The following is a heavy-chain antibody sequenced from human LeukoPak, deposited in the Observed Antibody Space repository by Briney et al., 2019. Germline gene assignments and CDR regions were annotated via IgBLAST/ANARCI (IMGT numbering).Heavy chain of an antibody. J-gene: IGHJ4*02. CDR2: ISSDGSST. V-gene: IGHV3-74*01. Sequence: PGGSLKLSCAASGFTFSVAWMSWVRQAPGKGLVWVSRISSDGSSTNYADSVKGRFTVSRDNAENTLYLQMDSLRAEDTAVYYCATLGSYFDYWGQGTLVTVSP. CDR3: ATLGSYFDY. D-gene: IGHD3-10*01. CDR1: GFTFSVAW.